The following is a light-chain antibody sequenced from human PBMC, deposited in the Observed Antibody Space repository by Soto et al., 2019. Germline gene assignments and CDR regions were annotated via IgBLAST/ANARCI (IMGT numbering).Light chain of an antibody. CDR2: DVS. J-gene: IGLJ2*01. V-gene: IGLV2-14*01. CDR3: SSYTSSSTVV. CDR1: SSDIGAYNY. Sequence: QSALTQPASVSGSPGQSIAISCTGTSSDIGAYNYVSWYQQHPGKAPKLIIYDVSYRPSGVSNRFSASKSGNTASLTISGLQTDDEADYYCSSYTSSSTVVFGGGTKVTVL.